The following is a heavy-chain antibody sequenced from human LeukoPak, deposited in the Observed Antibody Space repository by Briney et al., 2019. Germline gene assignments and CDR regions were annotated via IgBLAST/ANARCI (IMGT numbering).Heavy chain of an antibody. CDR3: TTGYNWFVSRTYYFDY. V-gene: IGHV3-15*01. CDR1: GLIFSNCW. J-gene: IGHJ4*02. D-gene: IGHD1-20*01. CDR2: IKSEVDGATR. Sequence: GGSLRLSCAASGLIFSNCWMTWVCQAPGKGLEWVGRIKSEVDGATRDYAAPVRGRFTLSRDDSRNTLYLQMNSLKTEDTAFYYCTTGYNWFVSRTYYFDYWGQGTLVTVSS.